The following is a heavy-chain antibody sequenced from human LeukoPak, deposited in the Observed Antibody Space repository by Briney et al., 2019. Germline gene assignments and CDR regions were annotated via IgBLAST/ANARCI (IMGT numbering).Heavy chain of an antibody. CDR1: GGSFSGYY. CDR2: IYHSGST. Sequence: SETLSLTCAVYGGSFSGYYWSWIRQPPGKGLEWIGEIYHSGSTNYNPSLKSRVTISVDKSKNQFSLKLSSVTAADTAVYYCARGYGDYVGVYFDYWGQGTLVTVSS. CDR3: ARGYGDYVGVYFDY. D-gene: IGHD4-17*01. J-gene: IGHJ4*02. V-gene: IGHV4-34*01.